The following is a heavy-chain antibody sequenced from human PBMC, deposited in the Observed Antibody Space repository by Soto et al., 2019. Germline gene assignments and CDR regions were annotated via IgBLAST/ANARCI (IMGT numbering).Heavy chain of an antibody. D-gene: IGHD2-21*02. CDR3: TRDDNLICGGDCPRDAFDI. CDR2: IRSKAYGGTT. CDR1: GFTFGDYA. J-gene: IGHJ3*02. Sequence: EVQLVESGGGLVKPGRSLRLSCTASGFTFGDYAMSWFRQAPGKGLEWVGFIRSKAYGGTTEYAASVKGRFTISRDDSKSIAYLQMNSLKTEDTAVYYCTRDDNLICGGDCPRDAFDIWGQGTMVTVSS. V-gene: IGHV3-49*05.